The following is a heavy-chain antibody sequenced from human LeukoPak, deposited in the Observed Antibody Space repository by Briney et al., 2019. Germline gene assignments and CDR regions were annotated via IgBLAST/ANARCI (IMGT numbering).Heavy chain of an antibody. V-gene: IGHV3-21*01. Sequence: PGGSLRLSCAASGFTFSSYGMNWVGQAPGKGLEWVSSISSSSSYIYYADSVKGRFTISRDNAKNSLYLQMNSLRVEDTAVYYCALSRGYLFDYWGQGTLVTVSS. CDR1: GFTFSSYG. CDR3: ALSRGYLFDY. D-gene: IGHD3-22*01. J-gene: IGHJ4*02. CDR2: ISSSSSYI.